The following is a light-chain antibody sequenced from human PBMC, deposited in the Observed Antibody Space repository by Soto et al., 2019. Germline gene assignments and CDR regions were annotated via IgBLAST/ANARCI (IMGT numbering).Light chain of an antibody. CDR1: QSVSRS. V-gene: IGKV3-11*01. CDR2: DAS. Sequence: EIVLTQSPVTLSLSPGERSTLSCRASQSVSRSLAWYQQKPGQAPRLLVYDASNRATGIPARFSGSGSGTEFTLTISSLQSEDFAVYYCQQYNNWPPWTFGQGTKVDIK. CDR3: QQYNNWPPWT. J-gene: IGKJ1*01.